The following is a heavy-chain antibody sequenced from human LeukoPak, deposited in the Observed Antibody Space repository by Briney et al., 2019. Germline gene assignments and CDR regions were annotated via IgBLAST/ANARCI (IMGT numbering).Heavy chain of an antibody. CDR1: GFTVSSNY. Sequence: PGGPLRLSCAASGFTVSSNYMSWVRQAPGKGLEWVSVIYSGGSTYYADSVKGRFTISRDNSKNTLYLQMNSLRAEDAAVYYCASTPAGGYSYGYGYWGQGTLVTVSS. V-gene: IGHV3-53*01. D-gene: IGHD5-18*01. CDR2: IYSGGST. J-gene: IGHJ4*02. CDR3: ASTPAGGYSYGYGY.